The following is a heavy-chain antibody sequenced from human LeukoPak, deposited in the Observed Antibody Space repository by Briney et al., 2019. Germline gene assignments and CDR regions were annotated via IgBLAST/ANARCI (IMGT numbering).Heavy chain of an antibody. CDR3: ASSAPEYYDSSGNAPDAFDI. D-gene: IGHD3-22*01. CDR1: GGSISSSNW. Sequence: PSETLSLTCAVSGGSISSSNWWSWVRQPPGKGLEWIGEIYHSGSTNYNPSLKSRVTISVDKSKNQFSLKLSSVTAADTAVYYCASSAPEYYDSSGNAPDAFDIWGQGTMVTVSS. J-gene: IGHJ3*02. V-gene: IGHV4-4*02. CDR2: IYHSGST.